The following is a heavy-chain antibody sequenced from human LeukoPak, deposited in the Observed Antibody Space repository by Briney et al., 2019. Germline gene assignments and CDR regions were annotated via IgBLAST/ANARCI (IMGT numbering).Heavy chain of an antibody. CDR3: ARQSNCGGDCYSIWFDP. Sequence: SETLSLTCTVSGGSISSDYWIWIRQSAGKGLEWIGRIYTRGSTNYNPSLKSRVTMSVDTSKNQFSLKLTSVTAADTAVYYCARQSNCGGDCYSIWFDPWGQGTLVTVSS. J-gene: IGHJ5*02. V-gene: IGHV4-4*07. D-gene: IGHD2-21*02. CDR1: GGSISSDY. CDR2: IYTRGST.